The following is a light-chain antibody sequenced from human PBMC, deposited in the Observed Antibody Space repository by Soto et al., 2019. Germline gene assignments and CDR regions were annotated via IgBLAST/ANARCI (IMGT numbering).Light chain of an antibody. CDR2: GAS. CDR3: QQHNNWPPVT. V-gene: IGKV3-15*01. CDR1: QSVSSN. J-gene: IGKJ1*01. Sequence: EIVMTQSPATLSVSPGERATLSCRASQSVSSNLAWYQQKPGQAPRLLIYGASTRATGIPARFSGSGSGTEFTLTIGSLQSEDFAVYYCQQHNNWPPVTFGQGTKVDIK.